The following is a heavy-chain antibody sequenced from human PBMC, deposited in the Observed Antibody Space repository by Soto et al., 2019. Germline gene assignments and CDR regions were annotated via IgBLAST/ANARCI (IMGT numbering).Heavy chain of an antibody. CDR3: ATQWLEGAFDI. CDR2: ISVDNSNT. Sequence: ASVKVSCKASGYIFSLYSMHWVRQAPGQSPEWMGWISVDNSNTKYAQNLQGRVTMTTDTSTSTAYLELRSLRSDDTAVYYCATQWLEGAFDIWGQGTMVTVSS. CDR1: GYIFSLYS. D-gene: IGHD6-19*01. J-gene: IGHJ3*02. V-gene: IGHV1-18*01.